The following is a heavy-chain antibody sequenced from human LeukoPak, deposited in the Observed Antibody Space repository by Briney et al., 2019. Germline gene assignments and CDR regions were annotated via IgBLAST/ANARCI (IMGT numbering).Heavy chain of an antibody. V-gene: IGHV4-59*01. CDR2: IYYSGST. J-gene: IGHJ3*02. Sequence: SETLSLTCTVSGGSISSYYWSWIRQPPGKGLEWIGYIYYSGSTNYNPSLKSRVTISVDTSKNQFSLKLSSVTAADTAVYYCASPTAADAFDIWGQGTMVTVSS. CDR1: GGSISSYY. D-gene: IGHD6-13*01. CDR3: ASPTAADAFDI.